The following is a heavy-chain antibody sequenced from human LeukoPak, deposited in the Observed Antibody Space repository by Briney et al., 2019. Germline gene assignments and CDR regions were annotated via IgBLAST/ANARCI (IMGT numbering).Heavy chain of an antibody. D-gene: IGHD2-8*02. J-gene: IGHJ4*02. Sequence: SQTLSLTCAISGDSVSSKSAAWNGIRQSPSRGLEWLGRTYYRSRWYNEYAVSVKSRITINPDTSKNQFSLQLNSVAPEDTAVYYCARTTGHFDYWGQGTLVTVSS. CDR1: GDSVSSKSAA. CDR2: TYYRSRWYN. CDR3: ARTTGHFDY. V-gene: IGHV6-1*01.